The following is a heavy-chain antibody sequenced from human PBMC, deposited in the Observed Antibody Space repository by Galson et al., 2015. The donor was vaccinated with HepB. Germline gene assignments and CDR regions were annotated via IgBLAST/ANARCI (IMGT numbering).Heavy chain of an antibody. Sequence: SLRLSCAASGFTFSRKAMTWVRQAPGEALEWVSGISGSGDSTYYADPLKGRFTISRDNSENILYLQMNSLRAEDTAIYFCARTDSSAWASPFDYWGQGTLVTVSS. CDR3: ARTDSSAWASPFDY. V-gene: IGHV3-23*01. CDR1: GFTFSRKA. CDR2: ISGSGDST. D-gene: IGHD6-25*01. J-gene: IGHJ4*02.